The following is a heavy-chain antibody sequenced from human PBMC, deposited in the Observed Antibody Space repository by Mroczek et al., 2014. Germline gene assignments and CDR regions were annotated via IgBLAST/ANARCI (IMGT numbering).Heavy chain of an antibody. D-gene: IGHD2-15*01. CDR2: ISSSSSYI. V-gene: IGHV3-21*01. Sequence: ESGGGLVKPGGSLRPSCAASGFTFSSYSMNWVRQAPGKGLEWVSSISSSSSYIYYADSVKGRFTISRDNAKNSLYLQMNSLRAEDTAVYYCARDKSHVVSLAFDIWGQGTMVTVSS. CDR3: ARDKSHVVSLAFDI. CDR1: GFTFSSYS. J-gene: IGHJ3*02.